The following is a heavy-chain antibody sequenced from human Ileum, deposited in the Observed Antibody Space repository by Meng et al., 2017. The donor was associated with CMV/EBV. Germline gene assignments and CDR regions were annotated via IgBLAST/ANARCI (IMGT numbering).Heavy chain of an antibody. Sequence: CAGSGLAYSMSHMGWVRQAAGKGLERVGRIKNRDDSGTTGYGALFRDRFTISRDDSRSTVYLQMNNLKTEDTGIYYCTTGYSSWYFGWGQGTLVTVSS. CDR2: IKNRDDSGTT. CDR3: TTGYSSWYFG. J-gene: IGHJ4*02. CDR1: GLAYSMSH. V-gene: IGHV3-15*07. D-gene: IGHD4-11*01.